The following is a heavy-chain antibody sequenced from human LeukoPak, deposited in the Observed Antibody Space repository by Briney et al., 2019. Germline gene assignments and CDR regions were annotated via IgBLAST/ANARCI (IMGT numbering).Heavy chain of an antibody. CDR1: GYTFTSYG. V-gene: IGHV1-18*01. J-gene: IGHJ3*02. D-gene: IGHD2-21*02. Sequence: ASVKVSCTASGYTFTSYGISWVRQATGQGLEWMGWISAYNGNTNYAQKLQGRVTMTTDTSTSTAYMELRSLRSDDTAVYYCARGGCGGDCYEPEDRDAFDIWGQGTMVTVSS. CDR2: ISAYNGNT. CDR3: ARGGCGGDCYEPEDRDAFDI.